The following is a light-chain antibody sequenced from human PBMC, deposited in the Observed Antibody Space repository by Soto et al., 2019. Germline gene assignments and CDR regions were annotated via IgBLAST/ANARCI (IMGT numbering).Light chain of an antibody. CDR3: QQRNVWPPIT. Sequence: DIVVTQAPATLSLSPGERATLSCRAIQSIHTSLAWYQQKSGKPPRLVIYDSTLRANGVPDRFGGSRSGTEFTLTINSLEPEDFAVYYCQQRNVWPPITFGQGTRLEIK. J-gene: IGKJ5*01. V-gene: IGKV3-11*01. CDR1: QSIHTS. CDR2: DST.